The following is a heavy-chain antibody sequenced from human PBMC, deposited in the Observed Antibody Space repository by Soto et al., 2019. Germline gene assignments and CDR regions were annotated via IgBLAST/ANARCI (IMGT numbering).Heavy chain of an antibody. V-gene: IGHV3-23*01. J-gene: IGHJ4*02. CDR3: AKTSGVIVVVPSFDH. D-gene: IGHD3-22*01. CDR1: GVTFSKYD. Sequence: PGGSLRLSCAASGVTFSKYDLTWVRQGPGKGLEWVSAISGSGESKYDADSVKGRFTISRDNSKNTLYLQMNSLRAEDTAIYYCAKTSGVIVVVPSFDHWGQGTLVTVSS. CDR2: ISGSGESK.